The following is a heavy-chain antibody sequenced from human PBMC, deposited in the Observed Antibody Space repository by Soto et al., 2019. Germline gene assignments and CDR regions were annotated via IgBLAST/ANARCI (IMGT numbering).Heavy chain of an antibody. D-gene: IGHD3-3*01. CDR3: GRYRHQNGDSWTGFKLAQYYYYGLDV. J-gene: IGHJ6*01. V-gene: IGHV1-24*01. CDR2: FDPEDGET. CDR1: GYTLTELS. Sequence: ASVKVSCKVSGYTLTELSMHWVRQAPGKGLEWMGGFDPEDGETIYAQKFQGRVTMTEDTSTDTAYMELSSLRSEDTAVYYCGRYRHQNGDSWTGFKLAQYYYYGLDVWWQGITVTVPS.